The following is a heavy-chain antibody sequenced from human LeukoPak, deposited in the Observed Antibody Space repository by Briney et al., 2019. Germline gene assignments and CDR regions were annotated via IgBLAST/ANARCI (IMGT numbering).Heavy chain of an antibody. Sequence: GGSLRLSCAASGFTFSRHPMNWVRQAPGKGLEWVSYISPGTIYYADSVKGRFTISRDNAKNSLYLQMNSLRAEDTAVYYCTRDGRVAYEMDVWGQGTTVTVSS. D-gene: IGHD2-15*01. CDR1: GFTFSRHP. V-gene: IGHV3-48*01. CDR3: TRDGRVAYEMDV. J-gene: IGHJ6*02. CDR2: ISPGTI.